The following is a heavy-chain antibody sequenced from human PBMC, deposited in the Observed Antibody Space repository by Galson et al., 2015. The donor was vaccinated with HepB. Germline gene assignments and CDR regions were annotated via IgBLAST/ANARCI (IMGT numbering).Heavy chain of an antibody. V-gene: IGHV3-30*18. J-gene: IGHJ4*02. CDR1: GFTFSSYG. D-gene: IGHD3-22*01. CDR3: AKDKLGSDSSGFGDY. CDR2: ISYDGSNK. Sequence: SLRLSCAASGFTFSSYGMHWVRQAPGKGLEWVAVISYDGSNKYYADSVKGRFTISRDNSKNTLYLQMNSLRAEDTAVYYCAKDKLGSDSSGFGDYWGQGTLVTVSS.